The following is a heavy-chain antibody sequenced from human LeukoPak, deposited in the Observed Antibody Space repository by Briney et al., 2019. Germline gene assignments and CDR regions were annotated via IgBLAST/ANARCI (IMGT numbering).Heavy chain of an antibody. CDR1: GGTFSSYA. D-gene: IGHD2-15*01. CDR3: AAALFSWDVVVVVAATRRWNWFDP. Sequence: SVKVSCKASGGTFSSYAISWVRQAPGQGLEWMGGIIPIFGTANYAQKFQGRVAITTDESTSTAYMELSSLRSEDTAVYYCAAALFSWDVVVVVAATRRWNWFDPWGQGTLVTVSS. V-gene: IGHV1-69*05. J-gene: IGHJ5*02. CDR2: IIPIFGTA.